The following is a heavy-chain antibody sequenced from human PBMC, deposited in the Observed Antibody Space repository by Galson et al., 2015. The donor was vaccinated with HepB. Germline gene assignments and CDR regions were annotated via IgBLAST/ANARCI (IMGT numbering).Heavy chain of an antibody. J-gene: IGHJ2*01. CDR2: ITGTGVIV. D-gene: IGHD3-10*01. V-gene: IGHV3-48*02. CDR3: ARDGRSPVEFWFDP. Sequence: SLRLSCAASRFTFSTHSMNWVRQAPGKGLEWIAYITGTGVIVYADSVQGRFTISRDNAKYSLFLQMNSLRDEDTVVYYCARDGRSPVEFWFDPWGRGTLVTVSS. CDR1: RFTFSTHS.